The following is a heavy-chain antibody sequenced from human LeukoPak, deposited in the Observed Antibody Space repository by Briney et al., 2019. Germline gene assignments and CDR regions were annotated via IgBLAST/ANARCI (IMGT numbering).Heavy chain of an antibody. CDR2: IYYSGST. CDR1: GGSISSYY. V-gene: IGHV4-59*01. J-gene: IGHJ3*02. Sequence: SETLSLTCTVSGGSISSYYWSWIRQPPGKGLEWIGYIYYSGSTNYNPSFKSRVTISVDTSKNQFSLKLSSVTAADTAVYYCARYGDSSGYSPYAFDIWGQGTMVTVSS. D-gene: IGHD3-22*01. CDR3: ARYGDSSGYSPYAFDI.